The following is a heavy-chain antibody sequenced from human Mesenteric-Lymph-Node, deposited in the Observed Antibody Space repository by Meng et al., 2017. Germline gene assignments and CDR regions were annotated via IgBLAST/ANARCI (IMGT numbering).Heavy chain of an antibody. V-gene: IGHV3-7*01. Sequence: GGSLRLSCVASGFAFSTFWTSWVRQAPGKGLEWVANIREDGSETYYADSVKGRFTISRDNAKNSLYLQMNSLTDEDTAVYYCARGMTLFDPWGQGTLVTVSS. CDR3: ARGMTLFDP. CDR1: GFAFSTFW. CDR2: IREDGSET. J-gene: IGHJ5*02.